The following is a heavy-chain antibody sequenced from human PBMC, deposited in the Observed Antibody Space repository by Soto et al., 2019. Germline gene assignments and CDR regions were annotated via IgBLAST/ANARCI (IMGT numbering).Heavy chain of an antibody. CDR3: ANSWELKPPFDH. J-gene: IGHJ4*02. D-gene: IGHD1-26*01. CDR1: GLIFNNNA. V-gene: IGHV3-23*01. Sequence: PGGSLRLSCAASGLIFNNNAMTWVRQAPGQGLEWVATISSSGATTYYADSVKGRFTISRDNSKDTLYLLMSSLRVGDTAVYFCANSWELKPPFDHWGQGTQVTVSS. CDR2: ISSSGATT.